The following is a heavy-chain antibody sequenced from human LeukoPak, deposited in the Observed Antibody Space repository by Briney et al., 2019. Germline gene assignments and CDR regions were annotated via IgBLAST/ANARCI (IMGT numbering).Heavy chain of an antibody. J-gene: IGHJ4*02. CDR1: GFTFNNYN. V-gene: IGHV3-48*01. Sequence: GGSLRLSCAVSGFTFNNYNMNWVRQAPGKGLEWVSYISSSSTAKYYADSVKGRFTISRDNSKNTLHLQMNALRGEDTAVYYCGSRIATAGSVDYWGQGTQVTVSS. D-gene: IGHD6-13*01. CDR2: ISSSSTAK. CDR3: GSRIATAGSVDY.